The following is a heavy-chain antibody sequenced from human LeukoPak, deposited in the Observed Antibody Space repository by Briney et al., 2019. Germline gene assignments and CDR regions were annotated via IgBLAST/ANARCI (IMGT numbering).Heavy chain of an antibody. CDR1: GFTFSSYA. V-gene: IGHV3-23*01. J-gene: IGHJ5*02. CDR2: IRGDGVTT. CDR3: AKVELSASGGELDP. D-gene: IGHD3-16*02. Sequence: PGGSLRLSCAASGFTFSSYAMSWVRQAPGKGLEWVAAIRGDGVTTYDADSAKGRFTISRDNFKNTLYLEMKSLRADDTAVYYCAKVELSASGGELDPWGQGTLVIVSS.